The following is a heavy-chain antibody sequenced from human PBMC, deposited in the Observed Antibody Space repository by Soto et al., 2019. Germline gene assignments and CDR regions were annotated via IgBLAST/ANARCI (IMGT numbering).Heavy chain of an antibody. CDR2: ITPFNGNT. CDR1: GYTFTYRY. Sequence: QMQLVQSGAEVKKTGSSVKVSCKASGYTFTYRYLHWVRQAPGQALEWMGWITPFNGNTNYAQKFQDRGTITRDRSMSTAYMELSSLRSEDTAMYYCARGGYSYGPSGYYGMDVWGQGTTVTVSS. J-gene: IGHJ6*02. D-gene: IGHD5-18*01. CDR3: ARGGYSYGPSGYYGMDV. V-gene: IGHV1-45*02.